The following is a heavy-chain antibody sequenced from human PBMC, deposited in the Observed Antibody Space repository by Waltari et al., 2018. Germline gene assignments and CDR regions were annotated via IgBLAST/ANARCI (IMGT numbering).Heavy chain of an antibody. V-gene: IGHV3-43D*03. CDR3: AKDMRGGGSGSYCDY. D-gene: IGHD3-10*01. CDR2: ISWDGGST. J-gene: IGHJ4*02. CDR1: GFTFDDYA. Sequence: EVQLVESGGVVVQPGGSLRLSCAASGFTFDDYAMHWVRQAPGKGLEWVSLISWDGGSTYYADSVKGRFTISRDNSKNSLYLQMNCLRAEDTALYYCAKDMRGGGSGSYCDYWGQGTLVTVSS.